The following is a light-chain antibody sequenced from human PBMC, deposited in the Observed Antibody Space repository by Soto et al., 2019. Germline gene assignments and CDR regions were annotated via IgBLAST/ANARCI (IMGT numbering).Light chain of an antibody. CDR1: SSDVGGYNY. CDR2: DVS. V-gene: IGLV2-14*03. CDR3: SSYTSSTTNV. Sequence: QSVLTQPASVSGSPGQSITISCTGTSSDVGGYNYVSWYQQHPGKAPKLLINDVSNRPSGISDRFSGSKSGNTASLTISGLKDEDEDAYYCSSYTSSTTNVFGTGTKVT. J-gene: IGLJ1*01.